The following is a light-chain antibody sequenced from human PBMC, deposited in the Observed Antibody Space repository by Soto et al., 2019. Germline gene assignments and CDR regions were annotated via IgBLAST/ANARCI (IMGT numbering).Light chain of an antibody. CDR1: QSLLHSNGYNY. CDR2: LGS. V-gene: IGKV2-28*01. CDR3: MQALQTPK. Sequence: DIVMTQSPLSLPVTPEEPASISCRSSQSLLHSNGYNYLDWYLQKPGQSPQLLIYLGSNRASGVPDRFSGRGSGTDFTLKISRVEAEDVGVYYCMQALQTPKFGQGTKVEIK. J-gene: IGKJ1*01.